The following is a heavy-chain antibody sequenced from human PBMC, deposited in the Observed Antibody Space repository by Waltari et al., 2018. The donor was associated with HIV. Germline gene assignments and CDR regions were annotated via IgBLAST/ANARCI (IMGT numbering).Heavy chain of an antibody. CDR1: GLPVSSNG. J-gene: IGHJ6*02. CDR3: ARGVGYGMDV. Sequence: EVQLVESGVGVVQRGGSLRLSCEVSGLPVSSNGMPWVRQAPGKGLVWVSCINKDGSNTRYADAVKGRLTISRDNAKNTLYLQMNSLRAEDTAVYYCARGVGYGMDVWGQGTTVTVSS. D-gene: IGHD2-15*01. CDR2: INKDGSNT. V-gene: IGHV3-74*01.